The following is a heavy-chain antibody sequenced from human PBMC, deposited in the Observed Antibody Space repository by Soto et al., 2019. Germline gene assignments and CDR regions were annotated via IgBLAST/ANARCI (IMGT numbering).Heavy chain of an antibody. CDR1: GFTFSSYA. CDR2: ISGSGGST. J-gene: IGHJ4*02. Sequence: EVQLLESGGGLVQPGGSLRLSCAASGFTFSSYAMSWVRQAPGKGLEWVSAISGSGGSTYYAESVKGRFTISRDNSKNTLYLQMNSLRAEDTAVYYCAKGRGYCSSTSCYVGSDYWGQGTLVTVSS. CDR3: AKGRGYCSSTSCYVGSDY. V-gene: IGHV3-23*01. D-gene: IGHD2-2*01.